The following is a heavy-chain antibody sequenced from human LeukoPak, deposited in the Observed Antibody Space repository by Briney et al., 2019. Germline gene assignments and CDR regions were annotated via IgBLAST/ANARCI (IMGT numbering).Heavy chain of an antibody. V-gene: IGHV3-7*01. D-gene: IGHD2-2*01. J-gene: IGHJ4*02. CDR3: ARGTRRVVVPAAMVFFDY. CDR2: IQQHGSET. Sequence: AGGSLRLSCEGSGFTFSNYWMSWVRQAPGKGLEWVANIQQHGSETYYGDSVKGRFTISRDNSKNTLYLQMNSLRAEDTAVYYCARGTRRVVVPAAMVFFDYWGQGTLVTVSS. CDR1: GFTFSNYW.